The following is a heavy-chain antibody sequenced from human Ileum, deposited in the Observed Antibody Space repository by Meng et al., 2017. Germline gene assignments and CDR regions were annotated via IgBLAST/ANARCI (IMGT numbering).Heavy chain of an antibody. V-gene: IGHV3-7*01. J-gene: IGHJ6*02. CDR3: ARIPYGDYSYFAMDV. Sequence: GESLKISCAASGFTFSSYWMTWVRQAPGKGLEWVADIKQDGAKKYYVDSVKGRFTISRDNAENSLYLQMNSLRTEDTAVYYCARIPYGDYSYFAMDVWGQGTTVTVSS. D-gene: IGHD4-17*01. CDR1: GFTFSSYW. CDR2: IKQDGAKK.